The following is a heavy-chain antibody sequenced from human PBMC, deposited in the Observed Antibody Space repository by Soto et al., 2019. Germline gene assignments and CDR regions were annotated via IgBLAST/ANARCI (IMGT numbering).Heavy chain of an antibody. V-gene: IGHV4-34*01. CDR2: INHSGST. CDR1: GGSFSGYY. D-gene: IGHD3-10*01. J-gene: IGHJ5*02. CDR3: ASVTMVRGVIMGRFDP. Sequence: QVQLQQWGAGLLKPSETLSLTCAVYGGSFSGYYWSWIRQPPGKGLEWIVEINHSGSTNYNPSLKSRVTRSVDTSKNQFSLKLSSVTAAVTAWYYCASVTMVRGVIMGRFDPWGQGTLVTVSS.